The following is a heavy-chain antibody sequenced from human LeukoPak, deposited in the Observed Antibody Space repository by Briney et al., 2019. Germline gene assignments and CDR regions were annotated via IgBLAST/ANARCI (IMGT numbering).Heavy chain of an antibody. CDR2: IKQDGSEK. Sequence: PGGSLRLSCAASGFTFSSYWMSWVRQAPGKGLEWVANIKQDGSEKYYVDSVNGRFTISRDNAKNSLYLQMNSLRAEDTAVYYCARDGDILTGYYKYYFDYWGQGTLVTVSS. J-gene: IGHJ4*02. CDR3: ARDGDILTGYYKYYFDY. CDR1: GFTFSSYW. V-gene: IGHV3-7*01. D-gene: IGHD3-9*01.